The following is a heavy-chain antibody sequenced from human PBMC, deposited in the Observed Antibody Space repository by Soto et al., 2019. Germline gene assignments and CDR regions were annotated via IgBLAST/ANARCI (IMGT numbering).Heavy chain of an antibody. CDR2: VNGNGGST. CDR3: RAYTYGQGVDY. J-gene: IGHJ4*02. CDR1: GFTFSAYD. V-gene: IGHV3-23*01. Sequence: EVQLLESGGGLVQPGGSLRLSCVASGFTFSAYDMNWVRQAPGKGLEWVSVVNGNGGSTYYADSMKGRFTISRDDSKNIVYLQMNSLRAEDTAVYYCRAYTYGQGVDYWGQGTLVTVSS. D-gene: IGHD5-18*01.